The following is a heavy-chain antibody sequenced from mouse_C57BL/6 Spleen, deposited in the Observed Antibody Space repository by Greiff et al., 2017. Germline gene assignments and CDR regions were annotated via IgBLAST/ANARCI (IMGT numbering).Heavy chain of an antibody. CDR3: ARTTALYAMDY. CDR1: GYTFTSYW. V-gene: IGHV1-59*01. Sequence: QVQLQQPGAELVRPGTSVKLSCKASGYTFTSYWMHWVKQRPGQGLEWIGVIDPSDSYTNYNQKFKGKATLTVDTSSSTAYMQLSSLTSEDSVVYYCARTTALYAMDYWGQGTSVTVSS. CDR2: IDPSDSYT. D-gene: IGHD1-2*01. J-gene: IGHJ4*01.